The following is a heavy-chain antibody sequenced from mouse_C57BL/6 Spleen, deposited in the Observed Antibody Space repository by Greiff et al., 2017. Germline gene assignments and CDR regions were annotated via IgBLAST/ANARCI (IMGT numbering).Heavy chain of an antibody. CDR3: ARGSYGSSYFDY. CDR2: IDTSDSYT. V-gene: IGHV1-69*01. D-gene: IGHD1-1*01. CDR1: GYTFTSYW. Sequence: QVQLQQPGAELVMPGASVKLSCKASGYTFTSYWMNWVKQRPGQGLEWIGEIDTSDSYTNYNHKLKGKSTLTVDKSSSTAYMQLSNLTSDDSAVYYCARGSYGSSYFDYWGQGTTLTVSS. J-gene: IGHJ2*01.